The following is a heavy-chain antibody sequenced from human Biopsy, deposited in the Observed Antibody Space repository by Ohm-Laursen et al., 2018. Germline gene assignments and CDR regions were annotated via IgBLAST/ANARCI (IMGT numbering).Heavy chain of an antibody. J-gene: IGHJ4*02. D-gene: IGHD6-19*01. V-gene: IGHV4-34*01. CDR2: INHSGST. CDR3: ARGRLRAVARFDY. CDR1: GGSFSGYY. Sequence: SETLSLTCAAYGGSFSGYYWSWIRQPPGKGLEWIGEINHSGSTNYNPSLKSRVTISVDTSKNQFSLKLSSVTAADTAVYYCARGRLRAVARFDYWGQGTLVTVSS.